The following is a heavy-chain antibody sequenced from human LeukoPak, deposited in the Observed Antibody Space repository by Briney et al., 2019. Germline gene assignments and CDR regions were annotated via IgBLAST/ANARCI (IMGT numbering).Heavy chain of an antibody. CDR2: IYYSGST. CDR1: GGSISSGDYY. Sequence: SETLSLTCTVSGGSISSGDYYWSWIRQHPGKGLEWIGHIYYSGSTYYNPSLKSRVTILVDTSKNQFSLKLTSVTAADTAVYYCARVSGRYYYGMDVWGQGTTATVSS. J-gene: IGHJ6*02. CDR3: ARVSGRYYYGMDV. D-gene: IGHD6-25*01. V-gene: IGHV4-30-4*08.